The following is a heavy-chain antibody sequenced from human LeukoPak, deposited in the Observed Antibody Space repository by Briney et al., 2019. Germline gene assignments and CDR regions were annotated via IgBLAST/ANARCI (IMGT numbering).Heavy chain of an antibody. D-gene: IGHD6-6*01. CDR1: GFTFSSYA. V-gene: IGHV3-23*01. Sequence: GGSLRLSCAASGFTFSSYAMSWVRQAPGKGLEWVSAISGSGGSTYYADSVKGRFTISRDNSKNTLYLQMNSLRDEDTAVYYCAREHSSSSGSVSGFWGQGTLVTVSS. CDR2: ISGSGGST. CDR3: AREHSSSSGSVSGF. J-gene: IGHJ4*02.